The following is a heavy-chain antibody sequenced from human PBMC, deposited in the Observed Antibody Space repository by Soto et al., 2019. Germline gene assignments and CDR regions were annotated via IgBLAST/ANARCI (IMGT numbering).Heavy chain of an antibody. CDR3: TRGRVRGVIIWAY. V-gene: IGHV3-66*01. CDR1: GFTVSSNY. CDR2: IYSGGST. J-gene: IGHJ4*02. D-gene: IGHD3-10*01. Sequence: GGSLRLSCAASGFTVSSNYMSWVRQAPGKGLEWVSVIYSGGSTYYAASVKGRFTISRDDSKSIAYLQMNSLKTEDTAVYYCTRGRVRGVIIWAYWGQGTLVTVSS.